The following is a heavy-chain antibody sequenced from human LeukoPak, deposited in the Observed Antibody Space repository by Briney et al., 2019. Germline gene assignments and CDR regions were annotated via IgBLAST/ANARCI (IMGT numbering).Heavy chain of an antibody. CDR3: ARRAPKYYFDC. CDR2: IYYSGST. J-gene: IGHJ4*02. V-gene: IGHV4-39*01. Sequence: SETLSLTCTVSGGSISSSSYCWGWIRQPPGKGLEWIGSIYYSGSTYYNPSLKSRVTISVDTSKNQYSLKLSSVTAADTAVYYCARRAPKYYFDCWGQGTLVTVSS. CDR1: GGSISSSSYC.